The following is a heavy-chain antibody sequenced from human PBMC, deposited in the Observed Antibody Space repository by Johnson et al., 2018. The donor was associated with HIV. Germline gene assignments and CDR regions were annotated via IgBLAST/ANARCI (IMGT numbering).Heavy chain of an antibody. V-gene: IGHV3-20*04. CDR3: ARDGGGALDI. J-gene: IGHJ3*02. CDR1: GFTFDDYG. CDR2: INWTGGST. Sequence: VQLVESGGGLVQPGRSLRLSCAASGFTFDDYGMSWVRQAPGKGLEWVSGINWTGGSTGYADSVKGRFTISRDNAKNSLYLQMNSLKTEDTAVYYCARDGGGALDIWGQGTMVTVSS. D-gene: IGHD3-16*01.